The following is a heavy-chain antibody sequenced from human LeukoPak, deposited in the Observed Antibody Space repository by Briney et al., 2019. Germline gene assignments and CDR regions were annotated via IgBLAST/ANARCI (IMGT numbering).Heavy chain of an antibody. J-gene: IGHJ4*02. D-gene: IGHD3-3*01. CDR1: GFTFSGSA. V-gene: IGHV3-73*01. CDR2: IRSKANSYAT. CDR3: TRQLYYDFWSGYLDY. Sequence: PGGSLKLSCAASGFTFSGSATHWVRQASGKGLGWVGRIRSKANSYATAYAASVKGRFTISRDDSKNTAYLQMNSLKTEDTAVYYCTRQLYYDFWSGYLDYWGQGTLVTVSS.